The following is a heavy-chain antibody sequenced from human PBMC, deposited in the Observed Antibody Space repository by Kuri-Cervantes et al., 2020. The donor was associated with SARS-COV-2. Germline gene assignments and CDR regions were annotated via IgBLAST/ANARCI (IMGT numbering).Heavy chain of an antibody. V-gene: IGHV4-39*01. Sequence: SETLSLTCTVSGGSITSDYLWGWIRQPPGKGLEWIGNSFYSGSTFYNPSLKSRVNISVDTSKNQFSLELSSVTAADTAVYYCARATLVRYFDCLSQGTTVTVSS. J-gene: IGHJ4*03. D-gene: IGHD2-2*01. CDR2: SFYSGST. CDR3: ARATLVRYFDC. CDR1: GGSITSDYL.